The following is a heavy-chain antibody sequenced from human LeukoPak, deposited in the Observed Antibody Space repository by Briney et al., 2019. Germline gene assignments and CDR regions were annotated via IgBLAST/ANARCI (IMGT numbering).Heavy chain of an antibody. D-gene: IGHD6-19*01. J-gene: IGHJ5*02. CDR1: GGSFSGYY. V-gene: IGHV4-34*01. Sequence: SETLSLTCAVYGGSFSGYYWSWIRQPPGKGLEWIGEINHSGSTNCNPSLESRVTISVDTSKNQFSLKLSSVTAADTAVYYCARRRRIAVAGGNWFDPWGQGTLVTVSS. CDR3: ARRRRIAVAGGNWFDP. CDR2: INHSGST.